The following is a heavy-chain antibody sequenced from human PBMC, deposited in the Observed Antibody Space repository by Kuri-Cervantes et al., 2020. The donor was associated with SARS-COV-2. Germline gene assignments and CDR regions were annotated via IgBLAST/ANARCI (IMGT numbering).Heavy chain of an antibody. CDR2: IYSSGST. D-gene: IGHD4-23*01. CDR3: ARSTVGFDS. CDR1: GFSVRSNY. Sequence: GGSLRLSCAASGFSVRSNYMSWVRQAPGKGLEWVSSIYSSGSTYYEDSVKGRFTSSRENYKNTVYLQLNSLRVEDTAVYYCARSTVGFDSWGQGTLVTVSS. J-gene: IGHJ4*02. V-gene: IGHV3-53*01.